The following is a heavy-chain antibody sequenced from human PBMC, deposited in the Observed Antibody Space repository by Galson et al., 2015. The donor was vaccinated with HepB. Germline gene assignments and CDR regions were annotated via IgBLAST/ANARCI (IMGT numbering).Heavy chain of an antibody. Sequence: SLRLSCAASGFTFSSYAMSWVHQAPGKGLEWVSAISGSGGSTYYADSVKGRFTISRDNSKNTLYLQMNSLRAEDTAVYYCAKDGGSSGWWEKAFDIWGQGTMVTVSS. D-gene: IGHD6-19*01. V-gene: IGHV3-23*01. CDR3: AKDGGSSGWWEKAFDI. CDR1: GFTFSSYA. CDR2: ISGSGGST. J-gene: IGHJ3*02.